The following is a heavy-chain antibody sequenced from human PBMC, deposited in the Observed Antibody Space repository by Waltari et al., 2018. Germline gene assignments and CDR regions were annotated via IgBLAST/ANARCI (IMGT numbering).Heavy chain of an antibody. J-gene: IGHJ4*02. CDR2: IYYSGST. CDR1: GFTFSSYG. D-gene: IGHD1-1*01. CDR3: ATSTGSRTGYFDY. V-gene: IGHV4-59*06. Sequence: QVQLVESGGGVVQPGGSLRLSCAASGFTFSSYGMHWVRQAPGKGLEWIGYIYYSGSTYYNPSLKSRVTISVDTSKNQFSLKLSSVTAADTAVYYCATSTGSRTGYFDYWGQGTLVTVSS.